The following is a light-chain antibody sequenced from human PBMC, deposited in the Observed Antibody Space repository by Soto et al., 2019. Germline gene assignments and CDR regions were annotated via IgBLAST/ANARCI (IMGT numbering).Light chain of an antibody. CDR1: SSDVGGYNY. J-gene: IGLJ1*01. V-gene: IGLV2-14*01. CDR3: SSYTTSSTYV. Sequence: QSALTQPASVSGSPGQSITISCTGTSSDVGGYNYVSWYQHHPGKAPKLMIYDVSNRPSGVSNRFSGSKSGNTASLTSSGLQAEDEADDYCSSYTTSSTYVFGTGTKLTVL. CDR2: DVS.